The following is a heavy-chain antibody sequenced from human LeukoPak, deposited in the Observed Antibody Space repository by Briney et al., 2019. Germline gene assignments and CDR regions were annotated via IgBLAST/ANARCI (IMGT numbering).Heavy chain of an antibody. D-gene: IGHD6-13*01. CDR2: ISIGTSFI. CDR1: GFTFSSYN. Sequence: GRSLRLSCAASGFTFSSYNMNWVRQAPGKGLEWVAYISIGTSFIYYADSVKGRFTISRDNAKNSLYLQVNSLRAEDTAVYYCAGSWSPYDAFDIWGQGTMVSVSS. CDR3: AGSWSPYDAFDI. J-gene: IGHJ3*02. V-gene: IGHV3-21*01.